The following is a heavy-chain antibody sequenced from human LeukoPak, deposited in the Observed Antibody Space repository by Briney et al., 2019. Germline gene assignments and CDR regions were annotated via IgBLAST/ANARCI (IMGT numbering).Heavy chain of an antibody. J-gene: IGHJ4*02. CDR1: GFTFADYA. D-gene: IGHD4-17*01. V-gene: IGHV3-9*01. Sequence: GRSLRLSCAASGFTFADYAMHWVRQAPGKGLEWVSGISWNIDNIDYADSVRGRFTISRDNAKNSLYLQMNSLRAEDTALYYCAKDYDYGFDYWGQGTLVTVFS. CDR2: ISWNIDNI. CDR3: AKDYDYGFDY.